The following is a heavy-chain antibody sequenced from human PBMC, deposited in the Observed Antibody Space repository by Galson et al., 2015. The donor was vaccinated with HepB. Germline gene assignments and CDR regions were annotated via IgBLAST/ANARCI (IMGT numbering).Heavy chain of an antibody. Sequence: SLRLSCAASGFTFSSYWMSWVRQAPGKGLEWVANIKQDGSEKYYVDSVKGRFTISRDNAKNSLYLQMNSLRAEDTAVYYCARGRGRITIFGVVTTVFAFDIWGQGTMVTVSS. D-gene: IGHD3-3*01. CDR3: ARGRGRITIFGVVTTVFAFDI. V-gene: IGHV3-7*01. CDR1: GFTFSSYW. J-gene: IGHJ3*02. CDR2: IKQDGSEK.